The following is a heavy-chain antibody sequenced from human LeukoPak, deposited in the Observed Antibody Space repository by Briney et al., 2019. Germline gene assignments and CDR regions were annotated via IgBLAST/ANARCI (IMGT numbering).Heavy chain of an antibody. Sequence: PGGSLRLSCASSGFTFSSYAMHWVRQAPGKGLEWVAVISYDGSNKYYADSVKGRFTISRDNSKNTLYLQMNSLRAEDTAVYYCAGDSPAYCSGGSCFSGGMDVWGQGTTVTVSS. CDR2: ISYDGSNK. CDR3: AGDSPAYCSGGSCFSGGMDV. D-gene: IGHD2-15*01. CDR1: GFTFSSYA. J-gene: IGHJ6*02. V-gene: IGHV3-30-3*01.